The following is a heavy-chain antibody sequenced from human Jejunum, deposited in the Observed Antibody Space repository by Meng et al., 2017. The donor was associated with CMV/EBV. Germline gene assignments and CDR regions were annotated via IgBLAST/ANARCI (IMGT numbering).Heavy chain of an antibody. Sequence: SCASFTTGGNYCSWIRQHPGKGLEWNCNIYYYRGSTTYNPSFKSRVTISIDTSNNQFSLKLTSVAAADATVYYCARLLWSGDIYFDSWGQGTLVTVSS. CDR1: CASFTTGGNY. V-gene: IGHV4-31*02. CDR2: IYYYRGST. D-gene: IGHD3-3*01. CDR3: ARLLWSGDIYFDS. J-gene: IGHJ4*02.